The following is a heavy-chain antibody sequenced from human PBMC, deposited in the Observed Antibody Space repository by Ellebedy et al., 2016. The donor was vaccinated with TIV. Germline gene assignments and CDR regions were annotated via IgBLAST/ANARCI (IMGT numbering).Heavy chain of an antibody. D-gene: IGHD2-21*01. J-gene: IGHJ4*02. V-gene: IGHV3-30*02. CDR1: GFNFKGFS. Sequence: PGGSLRLSCAASGFNFKGFSMHWVRQPPGKGLEWMAFVKWGGSVKNYADPVKGRFTVSRDDSKNTVFLQMDGLKPEDTALYYCARDYQVVNNLDYWGQGTLVTVSS. CDR2: VKWGGSVK. CDR3: ARDYQVVNNLDY.